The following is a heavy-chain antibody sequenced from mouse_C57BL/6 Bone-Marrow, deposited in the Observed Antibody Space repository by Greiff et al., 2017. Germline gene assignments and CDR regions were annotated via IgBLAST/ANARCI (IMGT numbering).Heavy chain of an antibody. CDR2: IYPGSGST. CDR3: ARSDYYGSSYDAMDY. Sequence: QVHVKQPGAELVKPGASVKMSCKASGYTFTSYWITWVKQRPGQGLEWIGDIYPGSGSTNYNEKFKSKATLTVDTSSSTAYMQLSSLTSEDSAVYYCARSDYYGSSYDAMDYWGQGTSVTVSS. CDR1: GYTFTSYW. J-gene: IGHJ4*01. V-gene: IGHV1-55*01. D-gene: IGHD1-1*01.